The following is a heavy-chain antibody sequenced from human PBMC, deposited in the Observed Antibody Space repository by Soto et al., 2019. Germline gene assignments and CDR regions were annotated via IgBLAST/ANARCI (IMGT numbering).Heavy chain of an antibody. CDR3: SRGRSSPRGDCFDP. Sequence: PSQTLSLTCALSGDSVSSNSAAWNWIRQSPSRGIEWLGRTYYRSKWYNDYAVSVRSRITINPDTSKTRFFLQLNSVTPEDTAVYYCSRGRSSPRGDCFDPWGQGTLVTVSS. D-gene: IGHD6-6*01. V-gene: IGHV6-1*01. J-gene: IGHJ5*02. CDR2: TYYRSKWYN. CDR1: GDSVSSNSAA.